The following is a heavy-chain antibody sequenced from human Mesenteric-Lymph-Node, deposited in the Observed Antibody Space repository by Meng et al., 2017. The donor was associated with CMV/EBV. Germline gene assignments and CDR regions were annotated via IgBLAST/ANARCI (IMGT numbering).Heavy chain of an antibody. Sequence: SLKISCAASGFTFSTYAMHWVRQAPGKGLEWVSGISWNSGSIGYADSVKGRFTISRDNAKNSLYLQMNSLRAEDTALYYCAKSSDYDILTGYDYWGQGTLVTVSS. CDR3: AKSSDYDILTGYDY. V-gene: IGHV3-9*01. J-gene: IGHJ4*02. CDR2: ISWNSGSI. D-gene: IGHD3-9*01. CDR1: GFTFSTYA.